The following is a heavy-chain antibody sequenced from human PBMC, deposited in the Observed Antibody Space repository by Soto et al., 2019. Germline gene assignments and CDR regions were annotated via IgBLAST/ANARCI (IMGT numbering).Heavy chain of an antibody. J-gene: IGHJ5*02. D-gene: IGHD1-1*01. V-gene: IGHV3-30*03. CDR3: AALTEGDQTTYMGFDP. CDR2: ISYDGSNK. Sequence: QVQLVESGGGVVQPGRSLRLSCAASGFTFSSYGMHWVRQAPGKGLGWVAVISYDGSNKYYADSVKGRFTISRDNSKNTLYLQMNSLRAEDTAVYYCAALTEGDQTTYMGFDPWGQGTLVTVSS. CDR1: GFTFSSYG.